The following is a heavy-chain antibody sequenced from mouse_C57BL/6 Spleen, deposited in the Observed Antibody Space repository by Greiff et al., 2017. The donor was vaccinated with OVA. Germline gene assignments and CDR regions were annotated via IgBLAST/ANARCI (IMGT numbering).Heavy chain of an antibody. D-gene: IGHD2-4*01. CDR2: INPGSGGT. J-gene: IGHJ4*01. CDR3: ARGAYDYETMGMDY. CDR1: GYAFTNYL. V-gene: IGHV1-54*01. Sequence: QVQLQQSGAELVRPGTSVKVSCKASGYAFTNYLIEWVKQRPGQGLEWIGVINPGSGGTNYNEKFKGKATLTADKSSSTAYMQLSSLTSEDSAVYFCARGAYDYETMGMDYWGQGTSVTVSS.